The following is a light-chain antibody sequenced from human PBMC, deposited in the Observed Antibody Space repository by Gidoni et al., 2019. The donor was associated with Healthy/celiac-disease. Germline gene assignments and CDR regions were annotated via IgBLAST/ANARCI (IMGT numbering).Light chain of an antibody. V-gene: IGKV3-20*01. J-gene: IGKJ1*01. CDR2: GAS. CDR3: QQYGSSSWT. CDR1: QSVSSSY. Sequence: EIVLTQSPGLLSLSPGERATLSCRASQSVSSSYLAWYQQKPGQAPRLLIYGASSRATGIPDRFSGSGSGTDFTLTISRLEPEDFAVYYCQQYGSSSWTFGQGTKVEIK.